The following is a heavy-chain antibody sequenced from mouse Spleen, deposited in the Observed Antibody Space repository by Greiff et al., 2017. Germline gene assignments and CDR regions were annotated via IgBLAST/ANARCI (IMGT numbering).Heavy chain of an antibody. Sequence: VQLVESGPGLVAPSQSLSITCTVSGFSLTNYAVHWVRQSPGKGLEWLGVIWSDGSTDYNAAFISRLSISKDNSKSQVFFKMNSLQADDTAIYYCARTGGLRRETWFAYWGQGTLVTVSA. J-gene: IGHJ3*01. CDR3: ARTGGLRRETWFAY. CDR1: GFSLTNYA. V-gene: IGHV2-4-1*01. D-gene: IGHD2-4*01. CDR2: IWSDGST.